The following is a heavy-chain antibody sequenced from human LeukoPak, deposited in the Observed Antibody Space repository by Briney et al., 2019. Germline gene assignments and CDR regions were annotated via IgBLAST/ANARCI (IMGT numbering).Heavy chain of an antibody. CDR2: IYHSGST. V-gene: IGHV4-30-2*01. CDR3: ARGQWSTH. CDR1: GGSISSGGYS. J-gene: IGHJ4*02. D-gene: IGHD6-19*01. Sequence: SETLSLTCAVSGGSISSGGYSWRWIRQPPGKGLEWIGYIYHSGSTYYNPSLKSRVTISVDRSKNQFSLKLSSVTAADTAVYYCARGQWSTHWGQGTLVTVSS.